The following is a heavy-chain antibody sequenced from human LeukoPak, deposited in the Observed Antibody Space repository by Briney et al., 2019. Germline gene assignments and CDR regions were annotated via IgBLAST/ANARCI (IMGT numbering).Heavy chain of an antibody. V-gene: IGHV4-59*08. CDR3: ARRSDYGDYLNWFDP. D-gene: IGHD4-17*01. CDR1: GGSISSYY. J-gene: IGHJ5*02. CDR2: IYYSGST. Sequence: SETLSLTCTISGGSISSYYWSWIRQPPGKGLEWIGYIYYSGSTNYNPSLKSRVTISLDTSKNQFSLKLSSVTAADTAVYHCARRSDYGDYLNWFDPWGQGTLVTVSP.